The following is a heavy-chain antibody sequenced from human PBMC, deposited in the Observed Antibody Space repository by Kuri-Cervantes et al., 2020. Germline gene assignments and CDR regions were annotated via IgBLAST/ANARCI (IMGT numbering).Heavy chain of an antibody. CDR3: ARGENSG. J-gene: IGHJ4*02. D-gene: IGHD3-10*01. V-gene: IGHV3-23*01. CDR2: ISVSGDST. Sequence: GGSLRLSCAASGFTFSSYAMSWVRQAPGKGLEWVSAISVSGDSTYYADSEKGRFTISRDNAKNSLYLQMNSLRAEDTAVYYCARGENSGWGQGTLVTVSS. CDR1: GFTFSSYA.